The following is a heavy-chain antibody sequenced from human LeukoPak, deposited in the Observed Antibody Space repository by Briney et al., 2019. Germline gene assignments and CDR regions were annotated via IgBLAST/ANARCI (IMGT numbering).Heavy chain of an antibody. CDR2: IYYTGST. CDR1: GGSMSGSY. CDR3: ARRARENWYFDL. V-gene: IGHV4-59*08. J-gene: IGHJ2*01. Sequence: SETLSLTCTVSGGSMSGSYWNWIRQPPGKGLEWIAYIYYTGSTNSNPSLKSRVTISADTPKNQFSLKLSSVTAADTAVYYCARRARENWYFDLWGRGTLVTVSS.